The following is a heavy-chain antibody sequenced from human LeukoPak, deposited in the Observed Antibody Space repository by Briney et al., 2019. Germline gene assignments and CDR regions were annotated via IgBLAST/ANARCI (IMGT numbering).Heavy chain of an antibody. V-gene: IGHV3-33*01. Sequence: GRSLRLSCAASGFTFSSYGMHWVRQAPGKGLEWVAVIWYDGSNKYYADSVKGRFTISRDNSKNTLYLQMNSLRAEDTAVYYCARDLPVDTAMDPFDYWGQGTLVTVSS. CDR2: IWYDGSNK. CDR1: GFTFSSYG. CDR3: ARDLPVDTAMDPFDY. J-gene: IGHJ4*02. D-gene: IGHD5-18*01.